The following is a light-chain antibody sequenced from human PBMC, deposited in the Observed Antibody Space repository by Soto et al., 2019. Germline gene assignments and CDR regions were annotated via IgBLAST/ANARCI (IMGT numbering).Light chain of an antibody. V-gene: IGKV3-15*01. J-gene: IGKJ5*01. CDR1: QSVNSN. Sequence: ETVMTQSPATLSVSPGDRATLSCRASQSVNSNLAWYQQKPGQAPRLLIYGASTRATGSPARFSGSGSGTEFTLTNSSLQSVDFAVYYCQQYNDWRISFGQGTRLEIK. CDR2: GAS. CDR3: QQYNDWRIS.